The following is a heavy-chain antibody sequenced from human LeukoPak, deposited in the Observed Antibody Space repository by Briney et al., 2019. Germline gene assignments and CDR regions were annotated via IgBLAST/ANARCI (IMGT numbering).Heavy chain of an antibody. D-gene: IGHD6-19*01. Sequence: GGSLRLSCVVSEFIVNDYYMSWIRQAPGKGLEWVADIGGSDSIVAYAASVRGRFSISRDFAKNSLYLEMNSLRAEDTAVYYCARAMVAGTFDSWGQGALVTVSS. CDR2: IGGSDSIV. V-gene: IGHV3-11*01. CDR1: EFIVNDYY. J-gene: IGHJ4*02. CDR3: ARAMVAGTFDS.